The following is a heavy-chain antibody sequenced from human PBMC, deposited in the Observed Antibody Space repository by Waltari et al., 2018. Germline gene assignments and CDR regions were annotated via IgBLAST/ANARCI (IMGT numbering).Heavy chain of an antibody. D-gene: IGHD5-12*01. Sequence: QVQVLQSGAEVKKPGASVKVSCKASGYTFSNYGITWVRQAPGQGLEWMGGIIPIFGTANYAQKFQGRVTITADESTSTAYMELSSLRSEDTAVYYCARESSGYDSGYFDYWGQGTLVTVSS. V-gene: IGHV1-69*13. CDR2: IIPIFGTA. J-gene: IGHJ4*02. CDR1: GYTFSNYG. CDR3: ARESSGYDSGYFDY.